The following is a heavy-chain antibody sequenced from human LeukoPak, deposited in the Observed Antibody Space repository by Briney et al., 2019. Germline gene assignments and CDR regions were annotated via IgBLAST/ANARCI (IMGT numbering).Heavy chain of an antibody. D-gene: IGHD3-3*01. Sequence: GESLKISCKGSGYSFTSYWIGWVRQMPGKGLEWMGIIYPGDSDTRYSPSFQGQVTISADKSISTAYLQWSSLKASDTAMYYCARGGYDFWSGYRRCFDYWGQGTLVTVSS. CDR3: ARGGYDFWSGYRRCFDY. J-gene: IGHJ4*02. CDR1: GYSFTSYW. V-gene: IGHV5-51*01. CDR2: IYPGDSDT.